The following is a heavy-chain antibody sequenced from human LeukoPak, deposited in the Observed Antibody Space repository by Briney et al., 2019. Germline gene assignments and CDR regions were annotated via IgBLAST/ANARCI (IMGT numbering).Heavy chain of an antibody. D-gene: IGHD1-26*01. J-gene: IGHJ4*02. V-gene: IGHV3-30*19. CDR2: ISFGGSNK. CDR1: GFIFNSYG. CDR3: AREWEGFDY. Sequence: GGSLRLSCAASGFIFNSYGMHWVRQAPGKGLEWVALISFGGSNKYYADSVKGRFTISRDNSKNTLYLQMNSLRTEDTAVYYCAREWEGFDYWGQGTLVTVSS.